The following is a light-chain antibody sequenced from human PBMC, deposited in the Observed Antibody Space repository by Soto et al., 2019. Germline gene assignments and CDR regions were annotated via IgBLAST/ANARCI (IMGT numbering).Light chain of an antibody. Sequence: DIQMTQSPSSLSVSVGDRVSITCRASQSISSYLNWYQQKPGRAPKLLIYAASTLQSAAPSRFSGSGSGTDFTLTISSLQPEDFATYYCQQSYSTPRTFGQGTKVEIK. CDR2: AAS. V-gene: IGKV1-39*01. CDR3: QQSYSTPRT. CDR1: QSISSY. J-gene: IGKJ1*01.